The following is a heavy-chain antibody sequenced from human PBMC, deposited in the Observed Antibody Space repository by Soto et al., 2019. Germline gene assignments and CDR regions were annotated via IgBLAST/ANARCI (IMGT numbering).Heavy chain of an antibody. V-gene: IGHV1-3*01. Sequence: QVQLVQSGAEVKKPGASVKVSCKASGYTFTSYAMHWVRQAPGKRLEWMGWINAGNGNTKYKRKIPRRVTITRDTSASTAYRERSSLRSEDTAVYYCARHGSAWEYWGQGTRVTVSS. CDR3: ARHGSAWEY. CDR1: GYTFTSYA. D-gene: IGHD1-26*01. J-gene: IGHJ4*02. CDR2: INAGNGNT.